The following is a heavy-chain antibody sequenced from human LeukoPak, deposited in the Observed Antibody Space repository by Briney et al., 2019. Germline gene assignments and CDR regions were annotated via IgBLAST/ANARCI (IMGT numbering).Heavy chain of an antibody. Sequence: PGGSLSLSCAAAGFTFSSYSMNWVSQAPGKGLEWVSSISSSSSYIYYADSVKGRFTICRDNAKNSLYLQMNSLRAEDTAVYYCASQGVYYDSSGSPEYFQHWGQGTLVTVSS. CDR3: ASQGVYYDSSGSPEYFQH. J-gene: IGHJ1*01. CDR2: ISSSSSYI. CDR1: GFTFSSYS. D-gene: IGHD3-22*01. V-gene: IGHV3-21*01.